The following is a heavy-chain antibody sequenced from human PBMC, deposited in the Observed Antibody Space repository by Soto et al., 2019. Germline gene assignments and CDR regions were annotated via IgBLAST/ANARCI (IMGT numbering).Heavy chain of an antibody. CDR2: IYPGDLDT. V-gene: IGHV5-51*01. Sequence: GESLKISCKGSGYSFTRYWIGWVRQMPGKGLEWVGIIYPGDLDTRYSPSFRGQVTISADRSTSTAYLQWNRLKASDTAIYYCVRDALRGGPYYSGRDVWGKGPRSPSPQ. CDR3: VRDALRGGPYYSGRDV. J-gene: IGHJ6*01. CDR1: GYSFTRYW. D-gene: IGHD4-17*01.